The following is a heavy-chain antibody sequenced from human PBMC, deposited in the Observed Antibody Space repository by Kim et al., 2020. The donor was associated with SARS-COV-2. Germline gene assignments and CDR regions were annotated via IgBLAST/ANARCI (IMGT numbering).Heavy chain of an antibody. V-gene: IGHV3-11*06. J-gene: IGHJ6*02. D-gene: IGHD3-10*01. CDR3: ARGGGSGSRPRANYYYYGMDV. CDR1: GFTFSDYY. CDR2: ISSSSSYT. Sequence: GGSLRLSCAASGFTFSDYYMSWIRQAPGKGLEWVSYISSSSSYTNYADSVKGRFTISRDNAKNSLYLQMNSLRAEDTAVYYCARGGGSGSRPRANYYYYGMDVWGQGTTVSVSS.